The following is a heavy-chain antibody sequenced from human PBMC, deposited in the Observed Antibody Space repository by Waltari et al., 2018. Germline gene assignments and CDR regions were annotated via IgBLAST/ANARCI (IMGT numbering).Heavy chain of an antibody. CDR1: GFTFSSYA. CDR3: ARDMYSSSWYGDAFDI. Sequence: QVQLVESGGGVVQPGRSLRLSCAASGFTFSSYAMHWVRQAPGKGLEWVAVISYDGSNKYYADSVKGRFTISRDNSKNTLYLQMNSLRAEDTAVYYCARDMYSSSWYGDAFDIWGQGTMVTVSS. V-gene: IGHV3-30-3*01. J-gene: IGHJ3*02. CDR2: ISYDGSNK. D-gene: IGHD6-13*01.